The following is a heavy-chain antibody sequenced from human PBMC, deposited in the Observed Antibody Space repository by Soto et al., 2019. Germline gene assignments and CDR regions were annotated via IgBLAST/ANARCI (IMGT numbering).Heavy chain of an antibody. CDR3: ARQDGSALYYFDY. CDR1: GGSISSYY. J-gene: IGHJ4*02. V-gene: IGHV4-59*08. CDR2: IYYSGST. Sequence: PSETLSLTCTVSGGSISSYYWSWIRQPPGKGLEWIGYIYYSGSTNYNPSFQGQVSISADKSISTAYLQWSSLKASDTAMYYCARQDGSALYYFDYWGQGTLVTVSS. D-gene: IGHD6-19*01.